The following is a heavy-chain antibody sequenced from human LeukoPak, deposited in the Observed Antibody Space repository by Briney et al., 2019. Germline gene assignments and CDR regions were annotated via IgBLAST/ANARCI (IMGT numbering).Heavy chain of an antibody. J-gene: IGHJ4*02. D-gene: IGHD1-26*01. CDR2: ISWNSGSI. CDR1: GFTFDDYA. Sequence: GGSLRLSCAASGFTFDDYAMHWVRQAPGKGLEWVSGISWNSGSIGYADSVKGRFTISRDNSKNTLYLQMNSLRAEDTAVYYCAREWELLDYWGQGTLVTVSS. V-gene: IGHV3-9*01. CDR3: AREWELLDY.